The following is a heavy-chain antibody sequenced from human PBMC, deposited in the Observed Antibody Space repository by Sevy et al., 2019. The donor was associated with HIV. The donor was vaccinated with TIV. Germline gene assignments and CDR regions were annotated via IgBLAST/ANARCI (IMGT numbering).Heavy chain of an antibody. V-gene: IGHV4-34*01. Sequence: SETLSLTCAVYVDSFSGYYWSWIRQPPGKGLEWIGEINHSGSTNYNPSLKSRVTLSIDTSKNQFSLKLSSVTAADTAVYYCARPGKGSYRPAFDYWGQGTLVTVSS. CDR3: ARPGKGSYRPAFDY. CDR2: INHSGST. D-gene: IGHD3-16*02. CDR1: VDSFSGYY. J-gene: IGHJ4*02.